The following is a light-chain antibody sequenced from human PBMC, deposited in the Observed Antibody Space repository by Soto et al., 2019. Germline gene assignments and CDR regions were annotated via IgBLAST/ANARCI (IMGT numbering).Light chain of an antibody. CDR1: QSVSSS. J-gene: IGKJ4*01. Sequence: EIVLTQSPATLSLSPGERATLSCRASQSVSSSLAWFQQKPGQAPRLLIYDASNRATGIPARFSGSGSGTDFTLTTSSLEPEDFAVYYCQQGSNWPLTFGGGTKEEIK. CDR3: QQGSNWPLT. CDR2: DAS. V-gene: IGKV3-11*01.